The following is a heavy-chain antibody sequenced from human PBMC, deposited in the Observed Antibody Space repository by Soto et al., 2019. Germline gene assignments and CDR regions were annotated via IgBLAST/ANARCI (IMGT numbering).Heavy chain of an antibody. CDR3: VAHLSCPYDCSHAAFDN. CDR2: ISYDGSRK. V-gene: IGHV3-30-3*01. CDR1: GFTFTYFA. Sequence: QVQLVESGGDVVQPGRSLRLSCAASGFTFTYFAFHWVRQAPGKGLEWVTVISYDGSRKYYAESVKGRFTIFRDDSKDTVYLQMNSLSAEDTALYYCVAHLSCPYDCSHAAFDNWGQGTSVTVS. D-gene: IGHD2-21*02. J-gene: IGHJ3*02.